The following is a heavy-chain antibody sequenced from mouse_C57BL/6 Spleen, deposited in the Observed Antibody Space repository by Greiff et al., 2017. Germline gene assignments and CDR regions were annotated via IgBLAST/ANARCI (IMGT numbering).Heavy chain of an antibody. V-gene: IGHV2-5*01. CDR1: GFSLTSYG. Sequence: VKLQQSGPGLVPPSQSLSITCTVSGFSLTSYGVHWVRQSPGKGLEWLGVIWRGGSTDYNAAFMSRLSITKDNAKSQVFFKMNSLQADDTAIYYCAKKKGYGAMDYWGQGTSVTVSS. CDR3: AKKKGYGAMDY. D-gene: IGHD3-2*02. J-gene: IGHJ4*01. CDR2: IWRGGST.